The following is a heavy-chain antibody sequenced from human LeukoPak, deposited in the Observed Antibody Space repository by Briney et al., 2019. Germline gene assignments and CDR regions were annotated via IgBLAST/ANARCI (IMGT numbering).Heavy chain of an antibody. V-gene: IGHV3-74*01. Sequence: GGSLRLSCAASGFTFSSYGMSWVRQAPGKGLEWVSRINSDGSSTSYADSVKGRFTISRDNAKNTLYLQMNSLRAEDTAVYYCARGHSTYYYDSSRSWFDPWGQGTLVTVSS. CDR2: INSDGSST. CDR1: GFTFSSYG. D-gene: IGHD3-22*01. CDR3: ARGHSTYYYDSSRSWFDP. J-gene: IGHJ5*02.